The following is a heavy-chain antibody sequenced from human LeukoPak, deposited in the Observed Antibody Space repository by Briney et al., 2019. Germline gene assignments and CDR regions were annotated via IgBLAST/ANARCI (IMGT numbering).Heavy chain of an antibody. V-gene: IGHV1-46*01. D-gene: IGHD1-26*01. J-gene: IGHJ4*02. Sequence: GSVKVSCKASGYTFTGYYMHWVRQAPGPGLEWMGIINPSGGSTSYAQKFQGRVTMTRDMSTSTVYMELSSLRSEDTAVYYCARGSFYGYFDYWGQGTLVTVSS. CDR1: GYTFTGYY. CDR2: INPSGGST. CDR3: ARGSFYGYFDY.